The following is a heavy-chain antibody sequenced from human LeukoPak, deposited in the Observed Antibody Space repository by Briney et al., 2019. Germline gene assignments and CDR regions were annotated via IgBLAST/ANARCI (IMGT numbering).Heavy chain of an antibody. CDR2: IKQDGSEK. CDR3: ARVGSHSGSLSLIKRNYYYYYYMDV. CDR1: GFTFSSYW. J-gene: IGHJ6*03. Sequence: GGSLRLSCAASGFTFSSYWMSWVRQAPGRGLEWVANIKQDGSEKYYVDSVKGRSTISRDNAKNSLYLQMNSLRAEDTAVYYCARVGSHSGSLSLIKRNYYYYYYMDVWGKGTTVTISS. D-gene: IGHD3-10*01. V-gene: IGHV3-7*01.